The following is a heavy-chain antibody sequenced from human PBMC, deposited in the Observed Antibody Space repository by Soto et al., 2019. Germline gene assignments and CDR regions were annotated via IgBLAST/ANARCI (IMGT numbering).Heavy chain of an antibody. CDR3: ARGAAIIPQWREYGMDV. CDR1: GFTFSDYY. Sequence: GGSLRLSCAASGFTFSDYYMSWIRQAPGKGLEWVSYISSSSSHTNYADSVKGRFTISRDNAKNSLYLQMNSLRAEDTAVYYCARGAAIIPQWREYGMDVWGQGTTVTVSS. CDR2: ISSSSSHT. D-gene: IGHD6-19*01. J-gene: IGHJ6*02. V-gene: IGHV3-11*06.